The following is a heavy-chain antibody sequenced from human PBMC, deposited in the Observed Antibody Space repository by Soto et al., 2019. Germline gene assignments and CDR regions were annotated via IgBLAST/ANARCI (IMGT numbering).Heavy chain of an antibody. V-gene: IGHV3-23*05. CDR1: GFTFTNSP. CDR2: ITGSSSGS. J-gene: IGHJ5*02. D-gene: IGHD3-22*01. Sequence: GESLKISCTVSGFTFTNSPMTWVRQAPGAGLEWVSSITGSSSGSYYTDSVKGRFTISRDNSKNTLYVQMKSLRAEDTAIYYCAKGGMSTSGLQSWGQGTLVTVSS. CDR3: AKGGMSTSGLQS.